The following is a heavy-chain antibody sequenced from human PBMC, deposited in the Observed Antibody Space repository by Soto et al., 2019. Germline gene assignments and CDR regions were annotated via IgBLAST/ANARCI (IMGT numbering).Heavy chain of an antibody. CDR3: AKEGSSSSGRVYYYYDFMDG. J-gene: IGHJ6*03. Sequence: PGGSLRLSCAASGFTFSSYGMHWVRQAPGKGLEWVAVISYDGSNKYYADSVKGRFTISRDNSKNTLYLQMNSLRAEDTAVYYCAKEGSSSSGRVYYYYDFMDGWAKGTTVTVSS. V-gene: IGHV3-30*18. CDR2: ISYDGSNK. D-gene: IGHD6-6*01. CDR1: GFTFSSYG.